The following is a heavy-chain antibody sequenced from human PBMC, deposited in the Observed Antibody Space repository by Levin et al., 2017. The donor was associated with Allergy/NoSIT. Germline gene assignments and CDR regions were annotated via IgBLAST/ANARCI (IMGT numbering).Heavy chain of an antibody. CDR1: GYTFTSYG. D-gene: IGHD3-22*01. Sequence: GESLKISCKASGYTFTSYGISWVRQAPGQGLEWMGWISAYNGNTNYAQKLQGRVTMTTDTSTSTAYMELRSLRSDDTAVYYCARVNYYDSSGYKSYYYYGMDVWGQWTTVTVSS. CDR2: ISAYNGNT. CDR3: ARVNYYDSSGYKSYYYYGMDV. J-gene: IGHJ6*02. V-gene: IGHV1-18*01.